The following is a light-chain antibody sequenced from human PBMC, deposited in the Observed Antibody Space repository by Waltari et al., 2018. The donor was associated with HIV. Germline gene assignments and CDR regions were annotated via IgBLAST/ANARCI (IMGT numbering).Light chain of an antibody. J-gene: IGLJ1*01. CDR2: DVS. CDR1: TNDVGSSNY. Sequence: QSALTQPASVSGPPGQSITISCTGTTNDVGSSNYVSWHQQHPGAAPKLIIHDVSERPSGISTRFSGSKSGNTASLTISGLQTEDEADYYCSSYTSSSTYVFGTGTRVTVL. V-gene: IGLV2-14*01. CDR3: SSYTSSSTYV.